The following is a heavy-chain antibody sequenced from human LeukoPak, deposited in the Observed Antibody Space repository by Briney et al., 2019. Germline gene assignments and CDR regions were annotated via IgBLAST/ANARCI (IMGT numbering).Heavy chain of an antibody. Sequence: PSETLSLTCTVSGGSISSSSYYWGWIRQPPGKGLEWIGSIYYSGSTYYNPSLKSRVTISVDTSKNQFSLKLSSVTAADTAVYYRARSGSSGWYTYYFDYWGQGTLVTVSS. V-gene: IGHV4-39*01. CDR1: GGSISSSSYY. J-gene: IGHJ4*02. CDR3: ARSGSSGWYTYYFDY. CDR2: IYYSGST. D-gene: IGHD6-19*01.